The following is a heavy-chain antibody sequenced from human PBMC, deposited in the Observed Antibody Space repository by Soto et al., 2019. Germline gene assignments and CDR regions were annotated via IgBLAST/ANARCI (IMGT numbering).Heavy chain of an antibody. J-gene: IGHJ4*02. CDR3: ARESEDLTSNFDY. CDR2: ISSTTNYI. Sequence: GSLRLCCGASGFTFTRYSMNLVRQAPGKGLEWVSSISSTTNYIYYGDSMKGRFTISRDNAKNSLYLEMNSLRAEDTAVYYCARESEDLTSNFDYWGQGTLVTVSA. V-gene: IGHV3-21*06. CDR1: GFTFTRYS.